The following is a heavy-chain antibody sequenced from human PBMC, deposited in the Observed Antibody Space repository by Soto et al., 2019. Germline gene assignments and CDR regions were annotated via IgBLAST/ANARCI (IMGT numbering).Heavy chain of an antibody. CDR1: GFIFSDYY. J-gene: IGHJ6*02. V-gene: IGHV3-30*09. CDR2: ISHDGSKK. CDR3: ASSWYDDVLTGWSMDV. Sequence: QVQLVESGGGVVQPGRSLRLSCAASGFIFSDYYMHWVRQAPGKGLEWVAVISHDGSKKYYADSVKGRFAISRDNSKNTLYLQMNSLRPDDTAVNYCASSWYDDVLTGWSMDVWGQGTMVTVSS. D-gene: IGHD3-9*01.